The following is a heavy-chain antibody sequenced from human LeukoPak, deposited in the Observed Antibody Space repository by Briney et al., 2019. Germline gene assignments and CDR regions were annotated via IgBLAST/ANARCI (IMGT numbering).Heavy chain of an antibody. CDR2: ISAYNGNT. V-gene: IGHV1-18*01. J-gene: IGHJ4*02. Sequence: ASVKVSCKASGYTFTSYGISWVRQAPGQVLEWMGWISAYNGNTNYAQKLQGRVTMTTDTSTSTAYMELRSLRSDDTAVYYCARHGMGAAAGSALDYWGQGTLVTVSS. CDR3: ARHGMGAAAGSALDY. CDR1: GYTFTSYG. D-gene: IGHD6-13*01.